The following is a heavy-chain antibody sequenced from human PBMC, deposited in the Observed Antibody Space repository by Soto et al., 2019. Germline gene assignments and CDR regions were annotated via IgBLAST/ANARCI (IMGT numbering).Heavy chain of an antibody. Sequence: GASVKVSCKASGYTFSSNAMHWVRQAPGQRLEWMGWINAGNGNTKYSQKFQGRVTITRDTSASTAYMELSSLRSEDTGVYFCARGVSYDFWSDDYGLDVWGQGTTVTVSS. V-gene: IGHV1-3*01. CDR3: ARGVSYDFWSDDYGLDV. CDR2: INAGNGNT. D-gene: IGHD3-3*01. J-gene: IGHJ6*02. CDR1: GYTFSSNA.